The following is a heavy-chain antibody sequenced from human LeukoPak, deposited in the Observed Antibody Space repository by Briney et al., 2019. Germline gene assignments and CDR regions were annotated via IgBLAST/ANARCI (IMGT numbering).Heavy chain of an antibody. V-gene: IGHV3-48*03. Sequence: GGSLRLSCAASGFTFSSYEMNWVRQAPGKGLEWVSYISSSGSTIYYADSVKGRFTISRDNAKNSLYLQMNSLRAEDTAAYYCASPSVRGSYGPFDYWGQGTLVTVSS. CDR3: ASPSVRGSYGPFDY. CDR1: GFTFSSYE. J-gene: IGHJ4*02. D-gene: IGHD3-16*01. CDR2: ISSSGSTI.